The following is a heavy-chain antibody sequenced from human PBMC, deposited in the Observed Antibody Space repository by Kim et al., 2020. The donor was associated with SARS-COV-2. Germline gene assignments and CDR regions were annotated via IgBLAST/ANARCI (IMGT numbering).Heavy chain of an antibody. V-gene: IGHV3-66*01. CDR3: ARRVAYYWNFDL. Sequence: GGSLRLSCAASGFTVNTYYMTWVRQAPGKGLEWVSVLYIDENTFYADSVKGRFTISRDNSKNTLYLQMNSLRVEDTAVYFCARRVAYYWNFDLWGRGTLVTVSS. CDR2: LYIDENT. D-gene: IGHD3-16*01. CDR1: GFTVNTYY. J-gene: IGHJ2*01.